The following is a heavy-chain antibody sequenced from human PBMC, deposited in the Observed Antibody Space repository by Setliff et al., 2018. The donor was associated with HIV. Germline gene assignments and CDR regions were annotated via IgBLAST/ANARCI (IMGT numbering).Heavy chain of an antibody. CDR3: ARDARWLQFPYFDY. V-gene: IGHV4-59*12. CDR2: IYYSGAT. D-gene: IGHD5-12*01. Sequence: SETLSLTCSVSGGSINSYYWSWIRQPPGKGLEWVGYIYYSGATTYNPSLKSRFTISVDTSKNQFSLKLSSVTAADTAVYYRARDARWLQFPYFDYWGQGTLVTVSS. CDR1: GGSINSYY. J-gene: IGHJ4*01.